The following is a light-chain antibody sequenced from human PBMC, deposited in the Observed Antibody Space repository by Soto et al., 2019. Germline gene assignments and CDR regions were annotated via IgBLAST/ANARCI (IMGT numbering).Light chain of an antibody. J-gene: IGLJ2*01. CDR3: SSYTSASTPLV. CDR2: DVS. Sequence: QSALTQPASVSGSPGQSITISCTGNGSDVGGYNYVSWYQQHPGKAPKVMIYDVSNRPSGVSNRFSGSKSGNTASLTISGLQAEDEADYYCSSYTSASTPLVFGGGTKLTV. CDR1: GSDVGGYNY. V-gene: IGLV2-14*01.